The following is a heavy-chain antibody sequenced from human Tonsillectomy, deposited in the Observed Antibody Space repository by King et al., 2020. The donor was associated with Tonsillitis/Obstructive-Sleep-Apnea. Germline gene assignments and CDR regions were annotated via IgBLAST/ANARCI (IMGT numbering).Heavy chain of an antibody. V-gene: IGHV5-10-1*01. CDR2: IDPSDSYT. Sequence: VQLVESGAEVKKPGESLRISCKGSGYSFTSYWISWVRQMPGKGLEWMGRIDPSDSYTNYSPSFQGHVTISADKSISTAYLQWSSLKASDTAMYYCARLGGDFWSGYYPGGGWFDPWGQGTLVTVSS. J-gene: IGHJ5*02. CDR1: GYSFTSYW. D-gene: IGHD3-3*01. CDR3: ARLGGDFWSGYYPGGGWFDP.